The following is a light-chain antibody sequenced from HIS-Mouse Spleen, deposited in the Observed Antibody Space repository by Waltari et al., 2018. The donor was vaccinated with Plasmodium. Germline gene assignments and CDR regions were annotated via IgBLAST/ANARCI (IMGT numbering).Light chain of an antibody. CDR1: STNAGGYNT. CDR3: SSYAGSNNLV. V-gene: IGLV2-8*01. Sequence: QSALTQPPSASGSPGQSVTISCTGTSTNAGGYNTVSWYQQHPGKAPKRMIYEVSKRPSGVPDRFSGSKSGNTASLTVSGLQAQDEADYYCSSYAGSNNLVFGGGTKLTVL. J-gene: IGLJ2*01. CDR2: EVS.